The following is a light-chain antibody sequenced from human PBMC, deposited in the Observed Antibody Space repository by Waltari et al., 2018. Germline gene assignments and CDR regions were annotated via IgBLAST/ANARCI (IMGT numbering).Light chain of an antibody. CDR1: YYIRSY. J-gene: IGKJ1*01. Sequence: DVQLTQSPSSLSASVGDSVAITCRSSYYIRSYLNWYQQKPGKAPTLLISGASSLESGVPSRFSGTESGAEFTLTISSLQPDDVATYFCQQSYHLPWTFGQGTRVEI. V-gene: IGKV1-39*01. CDR2: GAS. CDR3: QQSYHLPWT.